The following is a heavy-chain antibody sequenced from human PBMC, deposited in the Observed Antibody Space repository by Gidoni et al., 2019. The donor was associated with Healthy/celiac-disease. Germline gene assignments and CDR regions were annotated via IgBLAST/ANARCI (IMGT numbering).Heavy chain of an antibody. CDR3: AKDLSYYGSGPMDV. Sequence: QVPLVESGGGVVQPGWSLSLSGAASGFTFRSYGMHWVRQAPGKGLEWVAVISYDGSNKYYADSVKGRFTISRDNSKNTLYLQMNSLRAEDTAVYYCAKDLSYYGSGPMDVWGQGTTVTVSS. D-gene: IGHD3-10*01. CDR1: GFTFRSYG. J-gene: IGHJ6*02. CDR2: ISYDGSNK. V-gene: IGHV3-30*18.